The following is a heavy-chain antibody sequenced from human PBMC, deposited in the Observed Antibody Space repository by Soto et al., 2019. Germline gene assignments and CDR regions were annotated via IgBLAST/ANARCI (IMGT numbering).Heavy chain of an antibody. D-gene: IGHD5-18*01. Sequence: QVQLVQSGAEVKKPGASVKVSCKASGYTFTSYYMHWVRQAPGQGLEWMGIKNPSGGRTSYAQKFQGRDTMTRDTSTSTVYMELSSLRSEDTAVYYCARERWIQLWLLDYWGQGTLVTVSS. J-gene: IGHJ4*02. CDR1: GYTFTSYY. CDR3: ARERWIQLWLLDY. V-gene: IGHV1-46*01. CDR2: KNPSGGRT.